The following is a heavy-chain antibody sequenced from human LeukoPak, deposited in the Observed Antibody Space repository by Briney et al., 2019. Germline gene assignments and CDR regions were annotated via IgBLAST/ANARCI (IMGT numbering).Heavy chain of an antibody. Sequence: KPSETLSLTCAVYGGSFSGYYWSWIRQPPGKGLEWIGEINHSGSTNYNPSLKSRVTISVDTSKNQFSLKLSSVTAADTAVYYCARGTSSERQVEMATTPFDYWGQGTLVTVSS. CDR2: INHSGST. CDR3: ARGTSSERQVEMATTPFDY. V-gene: IGHV4-34*01. J-gene: IGHJ4*02. D-gene: IGHD5-12*01. CDR1: GGSFSGYY.